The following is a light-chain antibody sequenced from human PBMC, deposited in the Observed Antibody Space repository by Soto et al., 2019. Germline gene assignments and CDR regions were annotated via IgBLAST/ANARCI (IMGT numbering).Light chain of an antibody. Sequence: SVLTQPASVSGSPGQSITISCTGTSSDVGGYNYVSWYQQQAGKAPKLLIYEVNYRPSGVSDRFSGSKYGTTASLTISGLQAEDEADYYCSSYTTTKNCVFGTGTKVTV. V-gene: IGLV2-14*01. CDR3: SSYTTTKNCV. J-gene: IGLJ1*01. CDR2: EVN. CDR1: SSDVGGYNY.